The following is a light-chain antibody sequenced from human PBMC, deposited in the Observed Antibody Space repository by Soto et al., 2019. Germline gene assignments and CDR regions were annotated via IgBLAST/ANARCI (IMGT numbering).Light chain of an antibody. CDR2: WAS. CDR3: QQYSNVPFT. J-gene: IGKJ4*01. Sequence: DIVMTQSPDSLAVSLGARATINCKSSQSVLSNSNKKNYLAWYHQTLGQPPKLLIYWASTRESRVPDRCSGSGSGTDFTLEISSLEAEDVEVYFCQQYSNVPFTFGGGTKVEIK. V-gene: IGKV4-1*01. CDR1: QSVLSNSNKKNY.